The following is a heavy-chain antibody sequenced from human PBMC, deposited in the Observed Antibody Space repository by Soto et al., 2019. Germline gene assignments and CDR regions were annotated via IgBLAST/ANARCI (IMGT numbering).Heavy chain of an antibody. V-gene: IGHV3-33*01. J-gene: IGHJ6*02. CDR2: IWYDGSNK. CDR1: GFTFSSYG. CDR3: ARDFNPKGYYYYGMDV. Sequence: PGGSLRLSCAASGFTFSSYGMHCVRQAPGKGLEWLAVIWYDGSNKYYADSVKGRFTISRDNSKNTLYLQMNSLRAEDTAVYYCARDFNPKGYYYYGMDVWGQGTTVTVSS.